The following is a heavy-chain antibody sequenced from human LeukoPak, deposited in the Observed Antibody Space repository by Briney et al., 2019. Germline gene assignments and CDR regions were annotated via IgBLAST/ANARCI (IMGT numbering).Heavy chain of an antibody. D-gene: IGHD3-9*01. Sequence: PGGPLRLSCAASGFTFSSYWMSWVRQAPGKGLEGVGNIKQDGSEKYYVDSVKGRFTIARDNAKTSMYLQMNSLRAEDTAVYYCARRVILTGLDYWGQGTLVTVSS. CDR2: IKQDGSEK. J-gene: IGHJ4*02. CDR1: GFTFSSYW. CDR3: ARRVILTGLDY. V-gene: IGHV3-7*01.